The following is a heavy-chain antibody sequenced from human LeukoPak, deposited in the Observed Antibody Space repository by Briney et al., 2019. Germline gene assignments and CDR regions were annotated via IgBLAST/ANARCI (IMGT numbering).Heavy chain of an antibody. D-gene: IGHD3-22*01. J-gene: IGHJ4*02. CDR1: GGSISSYY. CDR3: GRAEYYYDSFVYFDY. CDR2: IYYSGST. V-gene: IGHV4-59*01. Sequence: SETLPLTCTVSGGSISSYYWSWIRQPPGKGLEWIGYIYYSGSTNYNPSLKSRVTISVDTSKNHFSRKLSSVTAADMAVYYCGRAEYYYDSFVYFDYWGQGTLVTVSS.